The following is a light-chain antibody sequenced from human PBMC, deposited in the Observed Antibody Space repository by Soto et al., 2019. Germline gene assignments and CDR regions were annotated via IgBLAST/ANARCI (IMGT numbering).Light chain of an antibody. CDR1: SSDVGGYNY. CDR3: SSYTSSSTRV. V-gene: IGLV2-14*01. CDR2: DVS. J-gene: IGLJ1*01. Sequence: QSALTQPASVSGSPGQSITISCTGTSSDVGGYNYVSWYQQHPGKAPKLMIFDVSNRPSGVSNRFSGSKSGKTASLTISGLQAEDEADYYCSSYTSSSTRVFATGTKVTVL.